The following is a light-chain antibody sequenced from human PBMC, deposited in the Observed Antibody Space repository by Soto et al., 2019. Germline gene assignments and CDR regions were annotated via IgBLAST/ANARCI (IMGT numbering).Light chain of an antibody. V-gene: IGKV3-20*01. CDR3: HQYGSSGT. CDR2: GAS. J-gene: IGKJ1*01. Sequence: EIVLTQSPGTLSLSPGERATLSCRASQSVSNNYLAWYQQKPGQAPRLLIYGASNRATCIPDRFSGSGSGTDFTLTISRLESEAFAVDYCHQYGSSGTFGQGTQVEIK. CDR1: QSVSNNY.